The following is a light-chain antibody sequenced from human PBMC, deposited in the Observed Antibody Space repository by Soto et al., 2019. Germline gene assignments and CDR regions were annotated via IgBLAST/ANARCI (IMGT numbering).Light chain of an antibody. CDR1: QSVSSR. CDR2: DAS. CDR3: QQYNNWPWT. J-gene: IGKJ1*01. V-gene: IGKV3-15*01. Sequence: EILMTQSPATLSVSPGESATLSCRASQSVSSRLAWYQRKNGQAPRLLIYDASTRDTGIPPRFSGSGSGAEFTLTISRLQSDDFEIYYCQQYNNWPWTFGQGTKVDIK.